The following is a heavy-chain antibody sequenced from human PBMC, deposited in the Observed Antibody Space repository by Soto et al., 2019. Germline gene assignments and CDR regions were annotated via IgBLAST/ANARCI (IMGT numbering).Heavy chain of an antibody. Sequence: QVQLVESGGGVVQPGRSLRLSCAASGFTFSSYAMHWVRQAPGKGLEWVAVISYDGSNKYYADSVKGRFTISRDNSKNTLYLQMNSLRAEDTAVYYCARAKGPYYYYGMDVW. CDR2: ISYDGSNK. CDR1: GFTFSSYA. CDR3: ARAKGPYYYYGMDV. V-gene: IGHV3-30-3*01. J-gene: IGHJ6*01.